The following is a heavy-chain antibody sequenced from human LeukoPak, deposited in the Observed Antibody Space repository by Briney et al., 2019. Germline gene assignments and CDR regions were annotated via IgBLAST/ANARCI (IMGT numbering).Heavy chain of an antibody. CDR3: AREPSSVVGTLFDY. V-gene: IGHV6-1*01. D-gene: IGHD6-19*01. CDR2: PYYRSKWYN. Sequence: SQTLSLTCAISGDSFSSNSAAWNWIRQSPSRGLEWLGRPYYRSKWYNDYAVSVKSRITINPDTSKNQFSLQLNSVTPEDTAVYYCAREPSSVVGTLFDYWGQGTLVTVSS. J-gene: IGHJ4*02. CDR1: GDSFSSNSAA.